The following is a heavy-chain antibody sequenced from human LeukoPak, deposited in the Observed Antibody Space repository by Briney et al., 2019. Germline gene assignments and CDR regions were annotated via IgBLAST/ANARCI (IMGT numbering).Heavy chain of an antibody. CDR3: ASLGGYQNGNFDF. V-gene: IGHV4-34*01. CDR2: INHSGST. CDR1: GGSFSGYY. J-gene: IGHJ4*02. D-gene: IGHD3-16*01. Sequence: PSETLSLTCAAYGGSFSGYYWSWIRQPPGKGLEWIGEINHSGSTNYNPSLKSRVTISVDTSKNQFSLRLSSVTAADTAVYYCASLGGYQNGNFDFWGQGTLVTVSS.